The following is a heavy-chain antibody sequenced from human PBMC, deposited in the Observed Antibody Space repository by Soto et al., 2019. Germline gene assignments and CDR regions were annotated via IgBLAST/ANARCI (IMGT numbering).Heavy chain of an antibody. Sequence: QVQLVQSGAEVKKPGASVKVSCKASGYTFTGYYMHWVRQAPGQGLEWMGWINPNSGGTNYAQKFQGWVTRTRDTSISTAYMELSRLRSDDTAVYYCARDGAYYYSPYYGMDVWGQGTTVTVSS. CDR2: INPNSGGT. CDR1: GYTFTGYY. CDR3: ARDGAYYYSPYYGMDV. V-gene: IGHV1-2*04. J-gene: IGHJ6*02. D-gene: IGHD3-22*01.